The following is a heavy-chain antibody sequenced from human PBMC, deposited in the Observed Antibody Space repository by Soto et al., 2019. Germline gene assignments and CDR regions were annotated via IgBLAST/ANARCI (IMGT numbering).Heavy chain of an antibody. V-gene: IGHV4-59*01. CDR1: GGSISSYY. CDR2: IYYSGST. Sequence: SETLSLTCTVSGGSISSYYWSWIRQPPGKGLEWIGYIYYSGSTNYNPSLKSRVTISVDTSKNQFSLKLSSVTAADTAVYYCARDFTGMDVWGQGTTVTVSS. CDR3: ARDFTGMDV. J-gene: IGHJ6*02. D-gene: IGHD3-10*01.